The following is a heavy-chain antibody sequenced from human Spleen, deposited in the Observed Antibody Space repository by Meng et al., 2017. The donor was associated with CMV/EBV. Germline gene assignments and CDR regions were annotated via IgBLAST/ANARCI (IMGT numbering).Heavy chain of an antibody. D-gene: IGHD5-18*01. CDR1: GYTFTSYA. CDR2: SNAGNGNT. Sequence: ASVKVSCKASGYTFTSYAMHWVRQAPGQRLEWMGWSNAGNGNTKYSQEFQGRVTMTRNTSISTAYMELSSLRSEDTAVYYCARGGYSYGWRDYYYYYGMDAWGQGTTVTVSS. CDR3: ARGGYSYGWRDYYYYYGMDA. J-gene: IGHJ6*02. V-gene: IGHV1-3*02.